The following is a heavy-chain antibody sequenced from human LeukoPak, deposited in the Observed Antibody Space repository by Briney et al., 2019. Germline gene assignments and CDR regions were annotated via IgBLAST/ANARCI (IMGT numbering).Heavy chain of an antibody. V-gene: IGHV3-23*01. CDR2: VSDSGGST. CDR1: GLTFSSYA. D-gene: IGHD3-22*01. CDR3: AKLMRDYYDSSGYYSYYFDY. J-gene: IGHJ4*02. Sequence: PGGSLRLSCSASGLTFSSYAMSWVRQVPEKGLEWVSAVSDSGGSTYYADSVKGRFTISRDNSKNTLYLQMNSLRAEDTAVYYCAKLMRDYYDSSGYYSYYFDYWGQGTLVTVSS.